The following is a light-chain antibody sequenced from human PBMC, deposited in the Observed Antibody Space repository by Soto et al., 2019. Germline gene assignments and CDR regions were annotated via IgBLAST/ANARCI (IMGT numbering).Light chain of an antibody. Sequence: EKVMTQSPATLSVSPGERATLSCRASQSVSSNLAWYQQKPGQAPRLLIYVASTRATGIPARFSGSGSVTEFTLTISSLQSEDFAVYYCQQDNNWPLSFGGGTKVEIK. V-gene: IGKV3-15*01. J-gene: IGKJ4*01. CDR2: VAS. CDR3: QQDNNWPLS. CDR1: QSVSSN.